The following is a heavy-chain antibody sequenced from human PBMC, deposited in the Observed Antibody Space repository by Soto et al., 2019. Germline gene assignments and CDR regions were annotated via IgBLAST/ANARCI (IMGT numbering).Heavy chain of an antibody. CDR1: GYSFVSYW. V-gene: IGHV5-51*01. Sequence: PGESLKISCKGSGYSFVSYWIAWVRQMPGKGLEWVGSIYPGDSDTTYSPSIQGQVTISADKSSTTVYLQWNTLKASDTAMYYCARDLDGSGSYYTDYWGPGTLVTVSS. J-gene: IGHJ4*02. CDR3: ARDLDGSGSYYTDY. CDR2: IYPGDSDT. D-gene: IGHD3-10*01.